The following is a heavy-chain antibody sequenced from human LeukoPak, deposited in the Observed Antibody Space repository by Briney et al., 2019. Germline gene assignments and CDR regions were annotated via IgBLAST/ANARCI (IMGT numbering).Heavy chain of an antibody. D-gene: IGHD3-16*01. J-gene: IGHJ4*02. V-gene: IGHV3-30*18. CDR3: AKERGRGRDSPYFDY. Sequence: GGSLRLSCAASGFTFSSYGMHWVRQAPGKGLEWVAVISYDGSNKYYADSVKGRFTISRDNSKNTLYLQMNSLRAEDTAVYYCAKERGRGRDSPYFDYWGQGTLVTVSS. CDR1: GFTFSSYG. CDR2: ISYDGSNK.